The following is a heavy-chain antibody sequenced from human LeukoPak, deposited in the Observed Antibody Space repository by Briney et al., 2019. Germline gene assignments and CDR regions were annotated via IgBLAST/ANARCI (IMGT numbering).Heavy chain of an antibody. J-gene: IGHJ2*01. D-gene: IGHD6-19*01. CDR1: GFTFSRYS. CDR2: ISSSGSTI. CDR3: AKMHSSGWSFDL. V-gene: IGHV3-48*04. Sequence: GGSLRLSCAASGFTFSRYSMNWVRQAPGKGLEWVSYISSSGSTIYYTDSVKGRFTISRDNAKNSLYLQMNSLRAEDTAVYYCAKMHSSGWSFDLWGRGTLVTASS.